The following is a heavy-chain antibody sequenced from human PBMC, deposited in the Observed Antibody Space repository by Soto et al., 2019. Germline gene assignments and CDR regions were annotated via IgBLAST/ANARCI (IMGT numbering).Heavy chain of an antibody. CDR1: GGSFNSHA. CDR2: FIPVLGTA. V-gene: IGHV1-69*06. D-gene: IGHD3-3*01. Sequence: QVQLVQSGAEVKKPGSSVKVSCKASGGSFNSHAINWVRQAPGQGLEWMGGFIPVLGTANYAQKFQGRVTITADRSKTTAYMELTSLTSEDTDVYYCARGAFGGGYYANFDHWGQGTLVTVSS. J-gene: IGHJ4*02. CDR3: ARGAFGGGYYANFDH.